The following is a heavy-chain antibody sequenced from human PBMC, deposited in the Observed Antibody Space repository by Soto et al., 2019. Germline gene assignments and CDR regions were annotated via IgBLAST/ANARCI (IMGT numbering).Heavy chain of an antibody. CDR1: GFTFSTYD. D-gene: IGHD1-26*01. J-gene: IGHJ4*02. CDR3: ATDRALGATLGAIDF. V-gene: IGHV3-21*01. Sequence: LRLSCAASGFTFSTYDMNWVRQAPGKGLEWVSYISSGSGYIYYADSVKGRFTISRDNAKNSLYLQMNSLRPEDTALYYCATDRALGATLGAIDFWGQGTLVTVSS. CDR2: ISSGSGYI.